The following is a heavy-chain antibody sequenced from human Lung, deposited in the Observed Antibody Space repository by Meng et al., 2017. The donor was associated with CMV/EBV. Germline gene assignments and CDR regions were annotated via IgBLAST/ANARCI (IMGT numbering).Heavy chain of an antibody. CDR3: ARELKLRVNFDN. V-gene: IGHV3-30*03. Sequence: SXAASGFIFSKYVMHWVRQAPGKGLEWVAALSSDGNTKYYGNSARGRFTMSRDNSQNTVYLDMQGLRPEDTALYYCARELKLRVNFDNWGQGTMVTGSS. J-gene: IGHJ4*02. CDR2: LSSDGNTK. D-gene: IGHD6-6*01. CDR1: GFIFSKYV.